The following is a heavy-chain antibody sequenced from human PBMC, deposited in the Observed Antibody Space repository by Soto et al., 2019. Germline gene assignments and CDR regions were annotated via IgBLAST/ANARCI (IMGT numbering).Heavy chain of an antibody. CDR2: IVPIFGTA. Sequence: SVKVSCKASGGTFSSYAISWVRQAPGQGLEWMGGIVPIFGTANYAQKFQGRVTITADESTSTAYMELSSLRSEDTAVYYCARGGARGYYYYYYGMDVWGQGTTVTVSS. CDR1: GGTFSSYA. J-gene: IGHJ6*02. D-gene: IGHD6-25*01. CDR3: ARGGARGYYYYYYGMDV. V-gene: IGHV1-69*13.